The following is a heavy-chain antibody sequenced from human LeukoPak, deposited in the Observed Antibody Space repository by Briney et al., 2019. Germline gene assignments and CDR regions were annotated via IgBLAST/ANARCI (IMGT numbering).Heavy chain of an antibody. CDR1: GFTFSSYW. V-gene: IGHV3-7*01. Sequence: GGSLRLSCAASGFTFSSYWMSWVRQAPGKGLEWVANIKQDGSEKYHVDSVKGRFTISRDNAKNSLYLQMNSLRAEDTAVYYCARDSGPYLIDYWGQGTLVTVSS. CDR3: ARDSGPYLIDY. CDR2: IKQDGSEK. D-gene: IGHD2-2*01. J-gene: IGHJ4*02.